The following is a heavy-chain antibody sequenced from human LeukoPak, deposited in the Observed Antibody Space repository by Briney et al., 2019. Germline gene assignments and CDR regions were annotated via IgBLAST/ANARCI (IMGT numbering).Heavy chain of an antibody. D-gene: IGHD4-23*01. Sequence: PGGSLRLSCAASGFTFSSYGMHWVRQAPGKGVEWVAVIWYDGSNKYYADSVKGRFTISRDNSKNTLYLQMNSLRAEDTAVYYCARDQDYGGNSGAFDIWGQGTMVTVSS. V-gene: IGHV3-33*01. J-gene: IGHJ3*02. CDR3: ARDQDYGGNSGAFDI. CDR1: GFTFSSYG. CDR2: IWYDGSNK.